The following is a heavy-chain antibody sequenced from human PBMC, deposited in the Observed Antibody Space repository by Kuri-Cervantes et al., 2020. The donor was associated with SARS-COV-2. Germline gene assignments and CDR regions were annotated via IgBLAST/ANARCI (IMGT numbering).Heavy chain of an antibody. D-gene: IGHD4-17*01. J-gene: IGHJ4*02. CDR1: GYTFTSYD. CDR2: ISTDNGHT. V-gene: IGHV1-18*01. CDR3: ARGVRYGDWGHFGY. Sequence: ASVKVSCKASGYTFTSYDINWVRQATGQGLEWMGWISTDNGHTVYAPRLQGRLTMTTDTSTRTAYMELRTLRSDDTAMYYCARGVRYGDWGHFGYWGQGNLVTVSS.